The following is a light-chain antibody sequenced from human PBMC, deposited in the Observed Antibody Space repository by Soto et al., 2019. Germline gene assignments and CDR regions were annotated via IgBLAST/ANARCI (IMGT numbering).Light chain of an antibody. CDR3: QQFGNSPLYT. J-gene: IGKJ2*01. CDR2: DAS. CDR1: QTFGRTY. V-gene: IGKV3-20*01. Sequence: ESVLTQSQGTLSLSPGERVTLSCRASQTFGRTYLAWDQQKPGQSPRLLIYDASSRATGIPDRFSGSGSGTDFTLTISRLEPEAVAVYYCQQFGNSPLYTFGQGTKLEIK.